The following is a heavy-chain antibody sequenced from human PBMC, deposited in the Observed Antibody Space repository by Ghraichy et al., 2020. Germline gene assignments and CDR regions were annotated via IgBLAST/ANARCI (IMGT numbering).Heavy chain of an antibody. V-gene: IGHV3-23*01. CDR1: EFTFSSYA. J-gene: IGHJ4*02. CDR2: ISSIGGSI. Sequence: GGSLRLSCAASEFTFSSYAMNWARQAPGKGLEWVSAISSIGGSISYADSVQGRFTISRDNSKNTLYLQMNSLRAEDTAVYYCAKDLRTSPRGFDYWGQGTLATVS. CDR3: AKDLRTSPRGFDY.